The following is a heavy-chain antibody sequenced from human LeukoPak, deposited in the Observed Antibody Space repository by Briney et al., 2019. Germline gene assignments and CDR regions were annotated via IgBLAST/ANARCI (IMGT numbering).Heavy chain of an antibody. V-gene: IGHV3-48*01. CDR1: GFTFSSYS. Sequence: GGSLRLSCAASGFTFSSYSMNWVRRAPGKGLEWVSYICAAGSTIYYADSVKGRFTISRDNAKNSLFLQMNSLRAEDTAVYYCATYHMTTVVTPAYWGQGTLVTVSS. CDR3: ATYHMTTVVTPAY. CDR2: ICAAGSTI. D-gene: IGHD4-23*01. J-gene: IGHJ4*02.